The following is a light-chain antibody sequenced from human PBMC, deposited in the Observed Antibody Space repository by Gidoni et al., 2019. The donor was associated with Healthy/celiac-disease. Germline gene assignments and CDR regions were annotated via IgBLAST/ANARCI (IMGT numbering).Light chain of an antibody. CDR3: QQYYSTPRT. V-gene: IGKV4-1*01. CDR1: QSVLYSSNNKNY. CDR2: WAS. J-gene: IGKJ1*01. Sequence: DIVMTQSPDSLPVSLGERATINCKSSQSVLYSSNNKNYLAWYQQKPGQPPKLLIYWASTRESGVPDRFSGSGSGTDFTLTISSLQAEDVAVYYCQQYYSTPRTFXXXTKVEIK.